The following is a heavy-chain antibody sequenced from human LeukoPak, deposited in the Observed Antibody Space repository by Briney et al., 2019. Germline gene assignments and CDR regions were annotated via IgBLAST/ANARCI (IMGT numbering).Heavy chain of an antibody. D-gene: IGHD1-26*01. V-gene: IGHV3-48*01. CDR1: GFTFSNAW. Sequence: GGSLRLSCAASGFTFSNAWMNWVRQAPGKGLEWVSYISSSSSTIYYADSVKGRFTISRDNAKNSLYLQMNSLRAEDTAVYYCARGSGSYSFNLLGFDPWGQGTLVTVSS. CDR2: ISSSSSTI. J-gene: IGHJ5*02. CDR3: ARGSGSYSFNLLGFDP.